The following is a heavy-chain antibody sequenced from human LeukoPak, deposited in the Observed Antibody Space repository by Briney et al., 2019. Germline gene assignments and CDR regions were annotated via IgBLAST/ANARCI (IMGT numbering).Heavy chain of an antibody. J-gene: IGHJ5*02. V-gene: IGHV3-23*01. CDR3: ATTARVAGA. D-gene: IGHD6-19*01. CDR2: ISASGATT. Sequence: GGSLRLSCAASGFIFSGSGMHWVRQAPGRGLESVSVISASGATTFYADSVKGQFTISRDNFKSVLYLEMNSLRAEDTAVYYCATTARVAGAWGQGTLVTVSS. CDR1: GFIFSGSG.